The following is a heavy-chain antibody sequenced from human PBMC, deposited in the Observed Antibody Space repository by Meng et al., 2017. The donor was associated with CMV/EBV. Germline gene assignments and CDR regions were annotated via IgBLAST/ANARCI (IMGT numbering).Heavy chain of an antibody. J-gene: IGHJ4*02. CDR2: IKSKTDGGTT. V-gene: IGHV3-15*01. Sequence: GESLKISCAASGFTFSNAWMSWVRQAPGKGLEWVGRIKSKTDGGTTDYAAPVKGRFTISRDDSKNTLYLQLNSLSAEDTAFYYCAKGEWELPTYFDSWGQGTLVTVSS. D-gene: IGHD1-26*01. CDR3: AKGEWELPTYFDS. CDR1: GFTFSNAW.